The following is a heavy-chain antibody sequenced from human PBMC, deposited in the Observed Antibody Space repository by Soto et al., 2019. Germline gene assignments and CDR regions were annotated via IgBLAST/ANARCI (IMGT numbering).Heavy chain of an antibody. D-gene: IGHD6-19*01. CDR1: GGSISSGGYY. Sequence: QVQLQESGPGLVKPSQTLSLTCTVSGGSISSGGYYWSWIRRHPGKGLEWIGYIYYSGSTYYNPSLKSRFTISVDTSKNQFSLKLSSVTAADTAVYYCARGYSSGWYYFDYWGQGTLVTVSS. CDR2: IYYSGST. V-gene: IGHV4-31*03. J-gene: IGHJ4*02. CDR3: ARGYSSGWYYFDY.